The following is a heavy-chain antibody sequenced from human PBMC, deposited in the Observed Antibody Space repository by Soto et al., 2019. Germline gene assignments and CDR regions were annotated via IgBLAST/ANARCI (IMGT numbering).Heavy chain of an antibody. CDR2: IAYDGSNA. V-gene: IGHV3-30-3*01. J-gene: IGHJ6*03. CDR3: AKDQAGDWYYYYYMDV. CDR1: GFTFRNHA. Sequence: GGSLRLSYAASGFTFRNHAMHWVRQAPGKGLECLAVIAYDGSNAFYADSVKGRFTISRDNSKNTLYLQMNSLRAEDTAVYYCAKDQAGDWYYYYYMDVWGKGTTVTVSS. D-gene: IGHD2-21*01.